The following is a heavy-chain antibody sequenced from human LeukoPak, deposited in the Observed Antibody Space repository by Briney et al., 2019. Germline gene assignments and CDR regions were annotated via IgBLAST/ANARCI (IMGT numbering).Heavy chain of an antibody. Sequence: GASVKVSCKASGYTFTGYYMHWVRQAPGQGLEWMGWINPNSGGTHYAQKFQGRVTMTRDTSISTAYMELSRLTSDDTAVYYCARGQGSSSSNFDCWGQGTLVTVSS. CDR3: ARGQGSSSSNFDC. V-gene: IGHV1-2*02. CDR1: GYTFTGYY. D-gene: IGHD2-2*01. CDR2: INPNSGGT. J-gene: IGHJ4*02.